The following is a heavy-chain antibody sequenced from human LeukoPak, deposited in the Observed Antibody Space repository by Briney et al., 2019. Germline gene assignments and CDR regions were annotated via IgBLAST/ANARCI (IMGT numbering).Heavy chain of an antibody. CDR3: ARAGQFISARPITFDY. J-gene: IGHJ4*02. CDR2: MYYGST. CDR1: GGSVSRGSYY. V-gene: IGHV4-61*01. D-gene: IGHD6-6*01. Sequence: SETLSLTCSVSGGSVSRGSYYWTWIRQPPGKGLEWIGDMYYGSTNYNPSLMSRVTISVDTSKNQFTLKVTSVTAADTVVYYCARAGQFISARPITFDYWGQGSLVTVSS.